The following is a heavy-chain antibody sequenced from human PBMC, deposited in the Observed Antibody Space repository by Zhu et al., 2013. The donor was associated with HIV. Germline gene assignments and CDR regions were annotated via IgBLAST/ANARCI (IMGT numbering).Heavy chain of an antibody. CDR3: AAVGAASYFGY. J-gene: IGHJ4*02. CDR2: IIPLFGTA. D-gene: IGHD1-26*01. V-gene: IGHV1-69*06. CDR1: GGTFNNYG. Sequence: QVQLVQSGAEVKKPGSSVKVSCKAPGGTFNNYGISWVRQAPGQGLEWVGGIIPLFGTANYAQKFQGRVTIAADKSTSTGYMELRRLRSEDTAVYYCAAVGAASYFGYWGQGTLVTVSA.